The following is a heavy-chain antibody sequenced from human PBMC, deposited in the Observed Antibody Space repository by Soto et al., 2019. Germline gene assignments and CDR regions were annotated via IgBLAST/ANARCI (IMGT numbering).Heavy chain of an antibody. CDR2: INHSGSS. Sequence: SETLSLTCAVHGGSFSGFYWTWIRQPPGKGLEWIGEINHSGSSNYNPPLKSRVTMSLDTSRNQFSLSLNSVTAADTAVYNCARRAGPWYFDLWGRGTLVTVSS. V-gene: IGHV4-34*01. CDR3: ARRAGPWYFDL. J-gene: IGHJ2*01. CDR1: GGSFSGFY.